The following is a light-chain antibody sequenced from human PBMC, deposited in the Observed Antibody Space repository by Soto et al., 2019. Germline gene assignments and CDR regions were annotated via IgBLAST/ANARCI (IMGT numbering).Light chain of an antibody. V-gene: IGKV3-11*01. J-gene: IGKJ1*01. CDR2: DAS. Sequence: EIVLTQSPATLSLSPGERATLSCRASQSVSRYLVWYQQKAGQAPRLLIYDASNRATGIPARFSGSGSGTDFILTISSREPEDFAVYYCQQRSNWPPTFGQGTKVEIK. CDR3: QQRSNWPPT. CDR1: QSVSRY.